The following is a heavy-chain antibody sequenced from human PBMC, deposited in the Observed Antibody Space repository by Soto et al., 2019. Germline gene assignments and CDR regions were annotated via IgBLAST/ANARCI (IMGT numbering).Heavy chain of an antibody. CDR2: IKQDGSEK. CDR1: GFTFSSYW. D-gene: IGHD3-10*01. J-gene: IGHJ3*02. CDR3: ARDYYRGAFDI. Sequence: GGSLRLSCAASGFTFSSYWMSWVRQAPGKGPEWVANIKQDGSEKYYVDSVKGRFTISRDNAKNSLYLQMNSLRAEDTAVYYCARDYYRGAFDIWGQGTMVTVSS. V-gene: IGHV3-7*03.